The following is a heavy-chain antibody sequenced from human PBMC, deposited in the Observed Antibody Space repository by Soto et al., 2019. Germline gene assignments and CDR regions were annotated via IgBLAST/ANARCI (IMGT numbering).Heavy chain of an antibody. CDR3: ARWGTTGGLDV. J-gene: IGHJ4*02. CDR1: GFTFRSYV. D-gene: IGHD3-16*01. V-gene: IGHV3-33*05. CDR2: TSYDGSNT. Sequence: VQLVESGGGVVQPGTSLRLSCVGSGFTFRSYVIHWVRQAPGKGLEWVALTSYDGSNTYYDDSAMGRFTICRDNSSNTVDLQMDSLRLVYTALYYCARWGTTGGLDVWGQGTLVSVSS.